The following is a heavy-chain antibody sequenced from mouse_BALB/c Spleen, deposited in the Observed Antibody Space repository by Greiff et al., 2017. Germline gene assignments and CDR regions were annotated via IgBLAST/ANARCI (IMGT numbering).Heavy chain of an antibody. Sequence: EVQVVESGGDLVKPGGSLKLSCAASGFTFSSYGMSWVRQTPDKRLEWVATISSGGSYTYYPDSVKGRFTISRDNAKNTLYLQMSSLKSEDTAMYYCARHEVPSTAPFAYWGQGTLVTVSA. J-gene: IGHJ3*01. CDR2: ISSGGSYT. CDR1: GFTFSSYG. D-gene: IGHD1-2*01. CDR3: ARHEVPSTAPFAY. V-gene: IGHV5-6*01.